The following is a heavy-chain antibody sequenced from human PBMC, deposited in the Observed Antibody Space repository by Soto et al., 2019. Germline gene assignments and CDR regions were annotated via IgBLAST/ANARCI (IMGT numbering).Heavy chain of an antibody. V-gene: IGHV3-23*01. CDR1: GFKFSSYD. D-gene: IGHD2-2*01. J-gene: IGHJ4*02. CDR2: ISGSGGTT. Sequence: GESLRQYFALSGFKFSSYDMSWVRRAPGKGLEWVWAISGSGGTTNYADYVKGRFTITRDNSKITLYLQMNSLRAEDTAVYYCAKCSATTQRDFDYWGLGTLVTVSS. CDR3: AKCSATTQRDFDY.